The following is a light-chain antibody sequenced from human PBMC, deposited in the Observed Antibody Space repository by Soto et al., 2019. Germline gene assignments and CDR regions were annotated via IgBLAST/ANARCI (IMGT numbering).Light chain of an antibody. CDR1: QNINSY. J-gene: IGKJ3*01. Sequence: DIQMTQSPSSLSASVGDRVIITCRASQNINSYLNWYQQKPGEAPKLLIYAATGLQSGVPSRFSGSGSGTDFTFTISSTHPEDFATYYCQQSYNTPFTFGPGTKVEIK. CDR2: AAT. CDR3: QQSYNTPFT. V-gene: IGKV1-39*01.